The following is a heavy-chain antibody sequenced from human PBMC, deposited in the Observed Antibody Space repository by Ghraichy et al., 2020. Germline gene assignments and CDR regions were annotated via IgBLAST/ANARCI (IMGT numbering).Heavy chain of an antibody. CDR1: GFPLSAFE. CDR3: AREAHGNYNTATYFYDY. V-gene: IGHV3-48*03. J-gene: IGHJ4*02. D-gene: IGHD4-17*01. Sequence: GGSLRLSCVVSGFPLSAFEMHWVRQAPGKGLEWVSYISTTGIIKYYADSVKGRFTVSRDNSMNSVSLRLDSLRVEDTAVYYCAREAHGNYNTATYFYDYWGQGALVTVSS. CDR2: ISTTGIIK.